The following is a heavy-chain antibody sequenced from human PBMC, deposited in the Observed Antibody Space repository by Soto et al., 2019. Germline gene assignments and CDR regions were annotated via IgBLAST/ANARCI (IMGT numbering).Heavy chain of an antibody. J-gene: IGHJ6*02. Sequence: GESLKISCQASGYSFTTYWIAWVRQKPGKGLEWMGITHPGESQTRCSPSFQGQVTISFDRSTSTAYLQWSSLKASDTAIYYCVRHENYYYAYYGMDVWGQGTTVTVSS. CDR2: THPGESQT. V-gene: IGHV5-51*01. CDR3: VRHENYYYAYYGMDV. CDR1: GYSFTTYW.